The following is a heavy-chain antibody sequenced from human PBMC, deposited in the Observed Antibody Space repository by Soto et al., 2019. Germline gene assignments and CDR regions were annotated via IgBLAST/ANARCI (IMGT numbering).Heavy chain of an antibody. CDR1: GFTFSTYG. V-gene: IGHV3-33*01. CDR2: IWYDGTNK. Sequence: QVQLVESGGGVVQPGRSLRLSCAASGFTFSTYGVHWVRQAPGKGLEWVALIWYDGTNKYYADSVKGRFTISRDNSKNTLYLQMKSPRTGDKAVYYCARESCCCGSCYSDYWGQGTLVTVSS. D-gene: IGHD2-15*01. CDR3: ARESCCCGSCYSDY. J-gene: IGHJ4*02.